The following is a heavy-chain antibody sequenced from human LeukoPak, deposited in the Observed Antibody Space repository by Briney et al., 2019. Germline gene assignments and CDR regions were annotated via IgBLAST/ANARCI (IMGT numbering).Heavy chain of an antibody. D-gene: IGHD6-19*01. CDR2: IYYSGST. J-gene: IGHJ4*02. Sequence: SETLSLTCTVSGGSITSSSYYWGWIRQPPGKGLEWIGSIYYSGSTYYNPSLKSRVTISVDTSKNQFSLKLSSVTAADTAVYYCARHMAVAGREIDYWGQGTLVTVSS. CDR1: GGSITSSSYY. V-gene: IGHV4-39*01. CDR3: ARHMAVAGREIDY.